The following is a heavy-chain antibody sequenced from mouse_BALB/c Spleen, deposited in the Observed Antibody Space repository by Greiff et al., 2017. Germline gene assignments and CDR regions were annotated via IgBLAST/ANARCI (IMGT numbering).Heavy chain of an antibody. V-gene: IGHV4-1*02. J-gene: IGHJ4*01. CDR1: GFAFSRYW. CDR2: INPDSSTI. CDR3: ARPEGYAMDY. Sequence: EVKLLESGGGLVQPGGSLKLSCAASGFAFSRYWMSWVRQAPGKGLEWIGEINPDSSTINYTPSLKDKFIISRDNAKNTLYLQMSKVRSEDTALYYCARPEGYAMDYWGQGTSVTVSS.